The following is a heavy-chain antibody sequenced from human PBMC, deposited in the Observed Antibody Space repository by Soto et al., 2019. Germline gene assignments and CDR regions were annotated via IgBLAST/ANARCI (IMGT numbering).Heavy chain of an antibody. J-gene: IGHJ6*03. V-gene: IGHV3-23*01. CDR2: ISGSGGST. CDR3: AMCSTVTTYYYYYYYMDV. Sequence: PGGSLRLSCAASGFTFSSYAMSWVRQAPGKGLEWVSAISGSGGSTYYADSVKGRFTISRDNSKNTLYLQMNSLRAEDTAVYYCAMCSTVTTYYYYYYYMDVWGKGTTVTVSS. CDR1: GFTFSSYA. D-gene: IGHD4-17*01.